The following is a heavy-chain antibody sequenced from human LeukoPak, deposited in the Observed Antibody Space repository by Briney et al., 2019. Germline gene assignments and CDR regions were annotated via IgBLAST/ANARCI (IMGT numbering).Heavy chain of an antibody. CDR1: GYTLTELS. Sequence: ASVKVSCKVSGYTLTELSMHWVRQAPGKGPEWMGGFDPEDGETIYAQKFQGRVTMTEDTSTDTAYMELSSLRSEDTAVYYCATGEVAVAGTAPDYWGQGTLVTVSS. V-gene: IGHV1-24*01. CDR2: FDPEDGET. J-gene: IGHJ4*02. CDR3: ATGEVAVAGTAPDY. D-gene: IGHD6-19*01.